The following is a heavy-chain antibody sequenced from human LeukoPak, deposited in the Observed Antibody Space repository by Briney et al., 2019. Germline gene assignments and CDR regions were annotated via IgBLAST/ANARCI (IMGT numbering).Heavy chain of an antibody. J-gene: IGHJ6*04. CDR3: ARSLVPYYYYGMDV. V-gene: IGHV1-69*13. Sequence: EASVKVSCKASGGTFSSYAISWVRQAPGQGLEWMGGIIPIFGTANYAQKFQGRVTITADESTSTAYMELSSLRSEDTAVYYCARSLVPYYYYGMDVWGKGTTVTVSS. D-gene: IGHD6-13*01. CDR1: GGTFSSYA. CDR2: IIPIFGTA.